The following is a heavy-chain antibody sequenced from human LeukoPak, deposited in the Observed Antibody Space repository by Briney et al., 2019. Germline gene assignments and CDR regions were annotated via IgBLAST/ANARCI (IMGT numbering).Heavy chain of an antibody. D-gene: IGHD2-8*01. J-gene: IGHJ4*02. V-gene: IGHV1-2*02. CDR3: ARVGVLMVYASDYGGDYYFDY. CDR1: GYTFTGYY. Sequence: ASVKVSCKASGYTFTGYYMHWVRQAPGQGLEWMGWINPNSGGTNYAQKFQGRVTMTRDTSISTAYMELSRLRSDDTAVYYCARVGVLMVYASDYGGDYYFDYWGQGILVTVSS. CDR2: INPNSGGT.